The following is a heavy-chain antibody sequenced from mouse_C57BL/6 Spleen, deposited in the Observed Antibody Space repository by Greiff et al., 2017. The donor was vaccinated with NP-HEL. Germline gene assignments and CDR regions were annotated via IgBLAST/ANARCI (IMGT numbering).Heavy chain of an antibody. J-gene: IGHJ1*03. CDR1: GYTFTSYW. Sequence: QLQQPGAELVRPGSSVKLSCKASGYTFTSYWMHWVKQRPIQGLEWIGNIDPSDSETHYNQKFKDKATLTVDKSSSTAYMQLSSLTSEDSAVYYCARAYYYGGSYRYFDVWGTGTTVTVSS. CDR3: ARAYYYGGSYRYFDV. V-gene: IGHV1-52*01. D-gene: IGHD1-1*01. CDR2: IDPSDSET.